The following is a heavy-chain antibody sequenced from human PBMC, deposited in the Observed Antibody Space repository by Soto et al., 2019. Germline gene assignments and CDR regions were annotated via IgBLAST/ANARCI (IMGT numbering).Heavy chain of an antibody. V-gene: IGHV1-46*01. J-gene: IGHJ4*02. CDR3: ARGGHVVVVTAALDY. Sequence: QVQLVQSGAEVKKPGASVKVSCKASGDTFTDYYIHWVRQAPGQGLEWMGTVNPSGGHTTYAQHFLGRLTMTRDTSTSTLYMELTSLTAEDTAIYYCARGGHVVVVTAALDYWGQGTLVTVSS. CDR2: VNPSGGHT. D-gene: IGHD2-21*02. CDR1: GDTFTDYY.